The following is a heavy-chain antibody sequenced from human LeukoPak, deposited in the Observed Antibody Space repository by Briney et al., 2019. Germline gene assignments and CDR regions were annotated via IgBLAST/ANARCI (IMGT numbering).Heavy chain of an antibody. Sequence: GGSLRLSCGASGFTFSTYPMHWVRQAPGKGLEWVAAISKEGSNKYYADSVKGRYTVSRDSSKNMLYLEMNSLSGEDTAVYYCVKRGSDGGPYFFDYWGQGTLVTVSS. V-gene: IGHV3-30*18. CDR1: GFTFSTYP. CDR2: ISKEGSNK. CDR3: VKRGSDGGPYFFDY. J-gene: IGHJ4*02. D-gene: IGHD3-3*01.